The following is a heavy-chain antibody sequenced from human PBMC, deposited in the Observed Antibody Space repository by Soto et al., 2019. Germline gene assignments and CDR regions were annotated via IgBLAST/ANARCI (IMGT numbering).Heavy chain of an antibody. D-gene: IGHD2-2*01. CDR1: GGTFSSYA. J-gene: IGHJ5*02. Sequence: GASVKVSCKASGGTFSSYAISWVRQAPGQGLEWMGGIIPIFGTANYAQKFQGRVTITADESTSTAYMELSSLRSEDTAVYYCARGTVVPAAIGRFDWFDPWGHGTLVTVSS. CDR2: IIPIFGTA. CDR3: ARGTVVPAAIGRFDWFDP. V-gene: IGHV1-69*13.